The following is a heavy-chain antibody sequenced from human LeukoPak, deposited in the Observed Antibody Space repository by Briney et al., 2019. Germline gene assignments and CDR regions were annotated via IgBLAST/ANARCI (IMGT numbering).Heavy chain of an antibody. V-gene: IGHV3-30*04. CDR2: ISYDGSNK. J-gene: IGHJ3*02. CDR1: GFTFSSYA. CDR3: AKSMVAGTFGAFDI. Sequence: GGSLRLSCAASGFTFSSYAMHWVRQAPGKGLEWVALISYDGSNKYYADSVKGRFTISRDNSKNTLYLQMNSLRAEDTAVYYCAKSMVAGTFGAFDIWGQGTMVTVSS. D-gene: IGHD6-19*01.